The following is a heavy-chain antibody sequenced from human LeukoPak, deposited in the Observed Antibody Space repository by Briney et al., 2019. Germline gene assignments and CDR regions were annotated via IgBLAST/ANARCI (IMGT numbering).Heavy chain of an antibody. D-gene: IGHD1-26*01. V-gene: IGHV3-11*03. CDR2: ISPSSAYT. Sequence: GGSLRLSCAASGFXFSDYYMGWIRQAPGKGLEWLSYISPSSAYTDYADSVKGRFTISRDNAKNSLDLQVNSLRAEDTAVYFCARYSVGASHYFDYWGQGTLVTVSS. CDR3: ARYSVGASHYFDY. CDR1: GFXFSDYY. J-gene: IGHJ4*02.